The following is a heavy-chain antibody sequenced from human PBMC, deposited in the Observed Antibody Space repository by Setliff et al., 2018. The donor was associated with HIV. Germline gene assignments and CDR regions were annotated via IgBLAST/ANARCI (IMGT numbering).Heavy chain of an antibody. Sequence: PGGSLRLSCTASGFTFRDYSMNWVRQAPGKGLEWVSYLGKSNSRMTYAGSVKGRFTISGDNAKNTLYLQMNSLTAEDTAVYYCARSRVRGVIIKGYWGQGTPVTVSS. D-gene: IGHD3-10*01. CDR1: GFTFRDYS. V-gene: IGHV3-48*01. CDR2: LGKSNSRM. CDR3: ARSRVRGVIIKGY. J-gene: IGHJ4*02.